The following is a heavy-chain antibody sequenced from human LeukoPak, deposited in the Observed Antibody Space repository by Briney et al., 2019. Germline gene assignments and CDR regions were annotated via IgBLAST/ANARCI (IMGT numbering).Heavy chain of an antibody. D-gene: IGHD2-2*01. CDR1: GGAISSYH. V-gene: IGHV4-4*07. CDR3: VVVPAALDWFDP. Sequence: PSETLSLTCTVSGGAISSYHWSWIRQPAGKGLEWIGRIYTSGSTNYNPSLKSRVTMSVDTSKNQFSLKLSSVTAADTAVYYGVVVPAALDWFDPWGQGTLVTVSS. J-gene: IGHJ5*02. CDR2: IYTSGST.